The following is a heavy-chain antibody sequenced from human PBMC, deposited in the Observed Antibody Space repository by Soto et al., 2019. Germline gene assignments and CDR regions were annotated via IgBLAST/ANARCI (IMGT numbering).Heavy chain of an antibody. CDR2: IIPIFGTA. D-gene: IGHD6-13*01. CDR1: GGTFSSYA. CDR3: ARPRTPNSTNYYFDS. V-gene: IGHV1-69*01. J-gene: IGHJ4*02. Sequence: QVQLVQSGAEVKKPGSSVKVSCKASGGTFSSYAISWVRQAPGQGLEWMGGIIPIFGTANYAQKFQGRVTITADESTSTAYMELSILRSEDTAVYYCARPRTPNSTNYYFDSWRQGSLVTVSS.